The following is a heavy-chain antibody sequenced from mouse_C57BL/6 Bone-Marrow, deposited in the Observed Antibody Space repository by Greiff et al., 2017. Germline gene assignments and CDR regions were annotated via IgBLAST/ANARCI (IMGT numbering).Heavy chain of an antibody. V-gene: IGHV5-4*01. Sequence: EVKVVESGGGLVKPGGSLKLSCAASGFTFSSYAMSWVRQTPEKRLEWVATISDGGSYTYYPDNVKGRFTISRDNAKNNLYLQMSHLKSEDTAMYYCARDMMVTTLYYAMDYWGQGTSGTVSS. CDR1: GFTFSSYA. CDR3: ARDMMVTTLYYAMDY. CDR2: ISDGGSYT. J-gene: IGHJ4*01. D-gene: IGHD2-3*01.